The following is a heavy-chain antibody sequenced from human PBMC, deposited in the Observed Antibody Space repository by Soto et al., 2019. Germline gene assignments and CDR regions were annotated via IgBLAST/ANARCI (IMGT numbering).Heavy chain of an antibody. V-gene: IGHV3-30*18. Sequence: QVQLVESGGGVVQPGRSLRLSCAASGFTFSSYGMHWVRQAPGKGLEWVAVISYDGSNKYYADSVKGRFTISRDNSKNPLYLKMNSLRAEDTAVYYWAKDGEDMVVVPLDYGMDVWAKGPRSPSP. CDR2: ISYDGSNK. CDR3: AKDGEDMVVVPLDYGMDV. CDR1: GFTFSSYG. D-gene: IGHD2-2*01. J-gene: IGHJ6*02.